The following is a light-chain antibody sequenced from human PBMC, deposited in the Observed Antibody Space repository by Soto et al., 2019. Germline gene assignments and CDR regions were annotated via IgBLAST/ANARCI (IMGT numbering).Light chain of an antibody. J-gene: IGKJ2*01. CDR2: GAS. CDR1: QSAYNNY. CDR3: QQYGLPPHS. Sequence: EIVLTQSPGTLSLSPGERATLSCRASQSAYNNYLAWYQQKPGQTPRLLVNGASNRATGIPDRFSGGGSGTDFTLTISSLEPEDFAVYYCQQYGLPPHSFGQGTKVDIK. V-gene: IGKV3-20*01.